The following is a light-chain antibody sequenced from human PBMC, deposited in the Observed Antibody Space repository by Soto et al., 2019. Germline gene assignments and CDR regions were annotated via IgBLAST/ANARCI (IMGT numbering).Light chain of an antibody. CDR2: KAS. CDR3: QQYNSYSRT. Sequence: DIQMTQSPSTLSGSVGDRVTITCRASQTISSWLAWYQQKPGKAPKLLIYKASTLQFGVPSRFSGSGSGAAFTLTISSLQADDFATYYCQQYNSYSRTFGQGTKVDNK. J-gene: IGKJ1*01. CDR1: QTISSW. V-gene: IGKV1-5*03.